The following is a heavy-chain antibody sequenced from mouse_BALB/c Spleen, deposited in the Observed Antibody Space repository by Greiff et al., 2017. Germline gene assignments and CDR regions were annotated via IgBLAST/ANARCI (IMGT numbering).Heavy chain of an antibody. D-gene: IGHD4-1*01. CDR3: ARSGNWAYYYAMDY. CDR1: GFTFSSFG. J-gene: IGHJ4*01. Sequence: EVQGVESGGGLVQPGGSRKLSCAASGFTFSSFGMHWVRQAPEKGLEWVAYISSGSSTIYYADTVKGRFTISRDNPKNTLFLQMTSLRSEDTAMYYCARSGNWAYYYAMDYWGQGTSVTVSS. V-gene: IGHV5-17*02. CDR2: ISSGSSTI.